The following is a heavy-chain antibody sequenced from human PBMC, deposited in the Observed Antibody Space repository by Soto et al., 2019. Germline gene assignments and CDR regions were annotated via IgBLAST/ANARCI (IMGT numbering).Heavy chain of an antibody. CDR1: DGSISTSSYY. CDR3: TRHHPHHYDSSGYFDY. Sequence: QLQMQEPGPGLVKPSETLSLTCTVSDGSISTSSYYWGWIRQSPGKGLEWIGTIFYTGRTYYNPSLVSRVTLSVDTSKNQFSLHLTSVTAADTAMYYCTRHHPHHYDSSGYFDYWGQGTLVTVSS. V-gene: IGHV4-39*01. CDR2: IFYTGRT. J-gene: IGHJ4*02. D-gene: IGHD3-22*01.